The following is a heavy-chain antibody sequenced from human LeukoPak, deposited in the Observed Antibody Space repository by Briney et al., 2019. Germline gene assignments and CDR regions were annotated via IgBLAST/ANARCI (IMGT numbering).Heavy chain of an antibody. Sequence: SVKVSCKASGGTFSSYAISWVRQAPGQGLEWMGRIIPILGIANYAQKFQGRVTITADKSTSTAYMELSSLRSEDTAVYYCARDPIKITISSSGSLLRGFDPWGQGTLVTVFS. J-gene: IGHJ5*02. CDR2: IIPILGIA. CDR3: ARDPIKITISSSGSLLRGFDP. V-gene: IGHV1-69*04. D-gene: IGHD3-3*01. CDR1: GGTFSSYA.